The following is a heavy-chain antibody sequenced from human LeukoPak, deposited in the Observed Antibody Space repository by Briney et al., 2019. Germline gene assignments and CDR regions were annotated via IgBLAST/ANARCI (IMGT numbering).Heavy chain of an antibody. V-gene: IGHV3-48*04. D-gene: IGHD3-22*01. J-gene: IGHJ3*02. Sequence: GGSLRLSCAASGFTFSSYSINWVRQAPGKGLEWVSKITSGRSTIYYADSVKGRFAISRDNAKNSLYLQMNSLRAEDTAVYYCANFDYYDSSGYYPVSAFDIWGQGTMVTVSS. CDR3: ANFDYYDSSGYYPVSAFDI. CDR2: ITSGRSTI. CDR1: GFTFSSYS.